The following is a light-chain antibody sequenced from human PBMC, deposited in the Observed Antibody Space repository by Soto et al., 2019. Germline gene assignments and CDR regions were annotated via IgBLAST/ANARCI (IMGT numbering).Light chain of an antibody. CDR1: QSVSSC. Sequence: VRTQSLATLSVSQGDSPPLSCRASQSVSSCLAWYQQQPGQAPRLLIYGASTRATGVPARFSGSGSGTEFTLTISRLQSEDFAIYYCQQYYNWRPRFGQGSKVDVK. J-gene: IGKJ1*01. CDR2: GAS. V-gene: IGKV3-15*01. CDR3: QQYYNWRPR.